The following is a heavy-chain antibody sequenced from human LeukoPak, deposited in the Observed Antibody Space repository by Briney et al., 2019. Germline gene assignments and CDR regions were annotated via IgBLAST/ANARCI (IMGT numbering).Heavy chain of an antibody. CDR1: GFTFSSYE. CDR3: ARDASSGYYLNWFDP. D-gene: IGHD3-22*01. J-gene: IGHJ5*02. CDR2: ISSSSSTI. Sequence: PGGSLRLSCAASGFTFSSYEMNWVRRAPGKGLEWVSYISSSSSTIYYADSVKGRFTISRDNAKTSLYLQMNSLRDEDTAVYYCARDASSGYYLNWFDPWGQGTLVTVSS. V-gene: IGHV3-48*03.